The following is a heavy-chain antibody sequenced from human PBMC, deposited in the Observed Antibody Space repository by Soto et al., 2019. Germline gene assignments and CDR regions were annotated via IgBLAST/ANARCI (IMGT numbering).Heavy chain of an antibody. Sequence: SETLSLTCAVYGGSFSGYYWSWIRQPPGKGLEWIGEINHSGSTNYNPSLKSRVTISVDTSKNQFSLKLSSVTAADTAVYYCARGLGGCPWFDPWAQGTLVTVSS. J-gene: IGHJ5*02. V-gene: IGHV4-34*01. CDR2: INHSGST. CDR3: ARGLGGCPWFDP. D-gene: IGHD3-10*01. CDR1: GGSFSGYY.